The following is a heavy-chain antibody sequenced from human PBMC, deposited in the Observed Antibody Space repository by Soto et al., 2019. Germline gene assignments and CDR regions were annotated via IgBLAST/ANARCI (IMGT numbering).Heavy chain of an antibody. D-gene: IGHD5-12*01. V-gene: IGHV4-31*03. CDR1: GGSIISGDYY. CDR3: ARAHFLRGYSYGPLDAFDI. J-gene: IGHJ3*02. Sequence: QVQLQASGPGLVKPSQTLSLTCTVSGGSIISGDYYWSWIRQHPGKGLEWIGYIYYNGSTYYNPSLKSRVTRSVATSKSQFSLNLSSLTAADTAVYYCARAHFLRGYSYGPLDAFDIWGQGTMVTVSS. CDR2: IYYNGST.